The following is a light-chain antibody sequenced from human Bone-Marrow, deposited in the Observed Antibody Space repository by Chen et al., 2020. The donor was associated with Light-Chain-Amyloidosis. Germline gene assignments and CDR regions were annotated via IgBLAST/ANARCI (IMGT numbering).Light chain of an antibody. CDR1: SSDVGDFNY. CDR3: SSYTDTNSVI. V-gene: IGLV2-14*01. Sequence: QSALTQPASVSGSPGQSITISCTGSSSDVGDFNYVSWYQRHPGKAPKLIISEISNWPSGASNRFSGSKSGNRASLTISGLQAEDEADYYCSSYTDTNSVIFGGGTELTVL. J-gene: IGLJ2*01. CDR2: EIS.